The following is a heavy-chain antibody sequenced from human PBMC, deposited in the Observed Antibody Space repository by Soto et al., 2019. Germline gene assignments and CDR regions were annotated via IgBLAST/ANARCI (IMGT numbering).Heavy chain of an antibody. D-gene: IGHD3-22*01. CDR1: GYSFTSYW. V-gene: IGHV5-10-1*01. CDR3: ERRRINYYDSSGYPGGMDV. J-gene: IGHJ6*02. CDR2: IDPSDSYT. Sequence: GESLKISCKGSGYSFTSYWISWVRQMPGKGLEWMGRIDPSDSYTNYSPSFQGHVTISADKSISTAYLQWSSLKASDTAMYYCERRRINYYDSSGYPGGMDVWGQGTTVTVSS.